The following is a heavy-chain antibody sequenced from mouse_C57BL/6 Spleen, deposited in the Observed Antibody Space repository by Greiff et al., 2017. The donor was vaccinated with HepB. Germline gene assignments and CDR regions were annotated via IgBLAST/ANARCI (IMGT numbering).Heavy chain of an antibody. CDR3: ARRTITTVVATGGFDY. J-gene: IGHJ2*01. Sequence: EVQLQQSGPELVKPGASVKIPCKASGYTFTDYNMDWVKQSHGKSLEWIGDINPNNGGTIYNQKFKGKATLTVDKSSSTAYMELRSLTSEDTAVYSCARRTITTVVATGGFDYWGQGTTLTVSS. CDR2: INPNNGGT. D-gene: IGHD1-1*01. V-gene: IGHV1-18*01. CDR1: GYTFTDYN.